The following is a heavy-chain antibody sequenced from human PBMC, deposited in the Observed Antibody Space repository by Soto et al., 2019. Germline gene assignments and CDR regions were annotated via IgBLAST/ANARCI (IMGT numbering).Heavy chain of an antibody. CDR3: ARDFQLLYTWDGMDV. J-gene: IGHJ6*02. CDR2: IWYDGSNK. Sequence: PGGSLRLSCAASGFTFSSYGMHWVRQAPGKGLEWVAVIWYDGSNKYYADSVKGRFTISRDNSKSTLYLQMNSLRAEDTAVYYCARDFQLLYTWDGMDVWGQGTTVTVS. D-gene: IGHD2-2*02. CDR1: GFTFSSYG. V-gene: IGHV3-33*01.